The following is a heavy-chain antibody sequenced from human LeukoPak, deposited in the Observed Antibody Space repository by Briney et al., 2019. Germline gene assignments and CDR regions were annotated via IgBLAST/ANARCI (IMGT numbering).Heavy chain of an antibody. J-gene: IGHJ4*02. D-gene: IGHD5-24*01. CDR2: ISGTGGST. CDR3: AKGGLGDGNIDFDY. CDR1: GFTFNNYA. V-gene: IGHV3-23*01. Sequence: GGSLRLSCAASGFTFNNYAMTWVRQAPGKGLEWVSDISGTGGSTNYADSVRGRFTISRDNSKNTLYLEMNSLRAEDTAVYFCAKGGLGDGNIDFDYWGQGTLVTVSS.